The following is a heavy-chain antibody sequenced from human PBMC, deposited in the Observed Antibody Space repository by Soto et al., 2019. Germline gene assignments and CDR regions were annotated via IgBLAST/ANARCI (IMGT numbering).Heavy chain of an antibody. D-gene: IGHD6-19*01. J-gene: IGHJ4*02. V-gene: IGHV5-51*01. CDR2: IYPGDSDT. CDR1: GYSFTNYW. CDR3: ARSGSSDWFYFDY. Sequence: GESLKISCKGSGYSFTNYWIGWVRQMPGKGLEWMGIIYPGDSDTRYSPSFQGQVTISADKSISTAYLQWSSLKASDTAMYYCARSGSSDWFYFDYWGQGTLVTVSS.